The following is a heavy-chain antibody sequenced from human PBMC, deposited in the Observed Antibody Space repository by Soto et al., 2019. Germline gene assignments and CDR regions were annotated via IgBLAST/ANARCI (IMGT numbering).Heavy chain of an antibody. V-gene: IGHV3-30*18. J-gene: IGHJ4*02. CDR1: GFTFSSYG. CDR3: AKASVYYYDSSGYLGPMGY. Sequence: GXSVRLSCAASGFTFSSYGMHWLRQAPCKGLAWVVVISYDGSNKYYADSVKGRFTISRDNSKNTLYLQMNSLRAEDTAVYYCAKASVYYYDSSGYLGPMGYWGQGTLVTVSS. CDR2: ISYDGSNK. D-gene: IGHD3-22*01.